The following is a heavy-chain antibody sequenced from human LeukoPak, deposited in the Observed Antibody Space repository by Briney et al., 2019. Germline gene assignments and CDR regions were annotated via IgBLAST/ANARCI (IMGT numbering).Heavy chain of an antibody. CDR3: ARVGRGDHSWGSYYCDH. D-gene: IGHD3-16*01. CDR2: ISSSGST. CDR1: GDSFSSYH. V-gene: IGHV4-59*01. Sequence: SETLSLTCTASVSGDSFSSYHWSWLRQPPGKGLEWIGYISSSGSTSYNPSLKSRLTISVDTSKNQFSLKLNSVTAADTAVYYCARVGRGDHSWGSYYCDHWGQGTLVSVSS. J-gene: IGHJ4*02.